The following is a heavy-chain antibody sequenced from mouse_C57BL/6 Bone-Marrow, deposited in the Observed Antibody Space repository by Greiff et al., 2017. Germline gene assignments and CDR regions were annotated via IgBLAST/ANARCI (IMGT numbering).Heavy chain of an antibody. CDR1: GYTFTNYW. CDR2: LYPGGGYT. Sequence: QVQLQQSGAELVRPGTSVKMSCKASGYTFTNYWIGWAKQRPGHGLEWIGDLYPGGGYTNYNEKFKGKDTLTADKSSSTAYMQFSSLTSEDSAIYYCARAGYYGSDYAMDYWGQGTSVTVSS. J-gene: IGHJ4*01. V-gene: IGHV1-63*01. D-gene: IGHD1-1*01. CDR3: ARAGYYGSDYAMDY.